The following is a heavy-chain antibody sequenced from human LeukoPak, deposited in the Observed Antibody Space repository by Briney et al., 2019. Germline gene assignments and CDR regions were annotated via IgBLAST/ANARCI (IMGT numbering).Heavy chain of an antibody. D-gene: IGHD3-22*01. J-gene: IGHJ4*02. CDR2: IYYSGST. CDR1: GGSISSYY. CDR3: ASHGTNDSSEPLY. Sequence: PSETLSLTCTVSGGSISSYYWSWIRQPPGKGLEWIGYIYYSGSTNYNPSLKSRVTISVDTSKNQFSLKLSSVTAADTAVYYCASHGTNDSSEPLYWGQGTLVTVSS. V-gene: IGHV4-59*01.